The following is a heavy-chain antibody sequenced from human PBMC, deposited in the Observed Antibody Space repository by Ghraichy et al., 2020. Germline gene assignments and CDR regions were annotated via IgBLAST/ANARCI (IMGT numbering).Heavy chain of an antibody. Sequence: GESLNISCAASGFTFSSYSMNWVRQAPGKGLEWVSSISSSSSYIYYADSVKGRFTISRDNAKNSLYLQMNSLRAEDTAVYYCARLGGPDCTGGVCYFVAFDIWGQGTMVTVSS. CDR2: ISSSSSYI. CDR3: ARLGGPDCTGGVCYFVAFDI. V-gene: IGHV3-21*01. J-gene: IGHJ3*02. CDR1: GFTFSSYS. D-gene: IGHD2-8*02.